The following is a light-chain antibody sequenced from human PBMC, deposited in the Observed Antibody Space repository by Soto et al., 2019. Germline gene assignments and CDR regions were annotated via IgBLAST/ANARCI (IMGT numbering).Light chain of an antibody. V-gene: IGLV2-8*01. J-gene: IGLJ1*01. CDR2: EGN. CDR1: SRDVGGYNY. Sequence: QSVLTQPPSASGSPGQSVTISCTGTSRDVGGYNYVSWYQQHPGKVPKLMAYEGNKRPSGVPDRYSGSKSGNTASLTVYGLQAEDEADYYCTSYAGGNNVFGHGNKETVL. CDR3: TSYAGGNNV.